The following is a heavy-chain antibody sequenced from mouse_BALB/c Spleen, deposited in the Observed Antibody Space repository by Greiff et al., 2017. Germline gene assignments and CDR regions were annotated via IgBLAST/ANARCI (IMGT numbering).Heavy chain of an antibody. J-gene: IGHJ4*01. CDR2: IWSGGST. Sequence: VHLVESGPGLVQPSQSLSITCTVSGFSLTSYGVHWVRQSPGKGLEWLGVIWSGGSTDYNAAFISRLSISKDNSKSQVFFKMNSLQANDTAIYYCARKEITTNAMDYWGQGTSVTVSS. CDR1: GFSLTSYG. CDR3: ARKEITTNAMDY. D-gene: IGHD2-4*01. V-gene: IGHV2-2*02.